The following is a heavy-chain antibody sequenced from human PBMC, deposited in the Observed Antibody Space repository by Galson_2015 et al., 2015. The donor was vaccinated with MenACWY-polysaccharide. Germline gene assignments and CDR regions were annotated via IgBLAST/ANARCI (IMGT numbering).Heavy chain of an antibody. D-gene: IGHD2-15*01. Sequence: AEVKKPGESLKISCKASGGSLSSYSIGWVRQAPGQGLEWMGRIIPFATMENYAQKFQGRVTISADTSINTVYMQLTSLTSDDTAVYFCARVDCSGGHCYFAYWGQGTLVTVSS. CDR2: IIPFATME. CDR3: ARVDCSGGHCYFAY. V-gene: IGHV1-69*02. CDR1: GGSLSSYS. J-gene: IGHJ4*02.